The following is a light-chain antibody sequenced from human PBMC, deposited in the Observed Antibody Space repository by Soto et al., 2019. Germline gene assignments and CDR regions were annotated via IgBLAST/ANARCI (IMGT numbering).Light chain of an antibody. CDR1: QGISSA. J-gene: IGKJ5*01. CDR2: GAS. CDR3: QHFNGYPRT. Sequence: AIQLTQSPSSLSASIGDRVTITCRASQGISSALAWYQQKPGKAPSLLIYGASTLESGVPSTFSGSGSGTDFTLTISSLQPEDFATYYCQHFNGYPRTFGQATRLEIK. V-gene: IGKV1-13*02.